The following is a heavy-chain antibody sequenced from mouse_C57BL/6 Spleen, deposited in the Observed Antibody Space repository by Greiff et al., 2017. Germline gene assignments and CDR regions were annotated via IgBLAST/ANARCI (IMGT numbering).Heavy chain of an antibody. CDR1: GYTFTSYW. J-gene: IGHJ2*01. V-gene: IGHV1-74*01. Sequence: QVQLKQPGAELVKPGASVKVSCKASGYTFTSYWMHWVKQRPGQGLEWIGRIHPSDSDTNYNQKFKGKATLTVDKSSSTAYMQLRSLTSADSAVYYCSIWDLYYEGFDYWGQGTTLTVSS. D-gene: IGHD2-4*01. CDR2: IHPSDSDT. CDR3: SIWDLYYEGFDY.